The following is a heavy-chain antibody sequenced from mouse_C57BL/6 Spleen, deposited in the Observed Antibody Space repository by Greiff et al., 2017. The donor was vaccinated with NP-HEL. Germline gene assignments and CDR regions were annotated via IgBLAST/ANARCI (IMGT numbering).Heavy chain of an antibody. CDR1: GYTFTDYN. Sequence: EVQLQQSGPELVKPGASVKIPCKASGYTFTDYNMDWVKQSHGKSLEWIGDINPNNGGTIYNQKFKGKVTLTVDKSSSTAYMELRSLTSEDTAVYYCARSDDYDASDAMDYWGQGTSVTVSS. J-gene: IGHJ4*01. D-gene: IGHD2-4*01. CDR2: INPNNGGT. CDR3: ARSDDYDASDAMDY. V-gene: IGHV1-18*01.